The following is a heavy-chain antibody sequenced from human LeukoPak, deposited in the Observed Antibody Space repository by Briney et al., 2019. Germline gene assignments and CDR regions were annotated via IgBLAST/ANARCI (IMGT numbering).Heavy chain of an antibody. Sequence: GASVKVSCKASGYTFTGYYMHWVRQAPGQGLEWMGWINPKSGERNYAQKFQGRVTMTRDTSSNTAYMELRSLRSDDTAVYYCGRAAGSYYVILNYWGQGTLVTVSS. D-gene: IGHD1-26*01. CDR3: GRAAGSYYVILNY. CDR2: INPKSGER. CDR1: GYTFTGYY. J-gene: IGHJ4*02. V-gene: IGHV1-2*02.